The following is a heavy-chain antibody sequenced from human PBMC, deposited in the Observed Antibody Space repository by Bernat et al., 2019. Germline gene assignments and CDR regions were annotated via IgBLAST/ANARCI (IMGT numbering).Heavy chain of an antibody. J-gene: IGHJ4*02. CDR3: ARFVVVVAATHFDY. V-gene: IGHV4-59*08. CDR1: GGSISSYY. D-gene: IGHD2-15*01. CDR2: IYYSGST. Sequence: QVQLQESGPGLVKPSETLSLTCTVSGGSISSYYWSWIRQPPGKGLAWIGYIYYSGSTNYNPSLKSRVTISVDTSKNQCSRKLSSVTAADTAVYYCARFVVVVAATHFDYWGQGTLVTVSS.